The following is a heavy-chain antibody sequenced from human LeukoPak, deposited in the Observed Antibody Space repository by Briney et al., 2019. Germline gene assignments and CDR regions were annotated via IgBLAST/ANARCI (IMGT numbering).Heavy chain of an antibody. CDR3: ARDASSIAARLTFYYFDY. Sequence: HPGGSLRLSCAASGFTFSSYAMHWVRQAPGKGLEWVAVISYDGSNKYHADSVKGRFSISRDNSKNTLYLQMNSLRAEDTAEYYCARDASSIAARLTFYYFDYWGQGTLVTVSS. D-gene: IGHD6-6*01. CDR2: ISYDGSNK. CDR1: GFTFSSYA. J-gene: IGHJ4*02. V-gene: IGHV3-30-3*01.